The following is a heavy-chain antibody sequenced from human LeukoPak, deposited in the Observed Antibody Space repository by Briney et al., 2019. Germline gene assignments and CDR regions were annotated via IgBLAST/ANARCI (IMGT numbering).Heavy chain of an antibody. CDR1: GFTFSNYG. Sequence: PGGSLRLSCAASGFTFSNYGMQWVRQAPGKGLEWVALISSDGSNKYYADPVKGRFTISRDNSKNTLYLQMDSLRTEDTALYYCAGGWDFGDYWAREPWSPSPQ. CDR3: AGGWDFGDY. J-gene: IGHJ4*02. CDR2: ISSDGSNK. V-gene: IGHV3-30*03. D-gene: IGHD1-26*01.